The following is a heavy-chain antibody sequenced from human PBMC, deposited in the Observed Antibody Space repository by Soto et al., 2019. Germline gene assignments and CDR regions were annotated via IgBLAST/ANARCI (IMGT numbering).Heavy chain of an antibody. CDR1: GYTFTSYG. V-gene: IGHV1-18*01. CDR2: ISAYNGNT. D-gene: IGHD6-13*01. Sequence: ASVKVSCKASGYTFTSYGINWVRQAPGQGLEWMGWISAYNGNTNYAQKLQGRVTMTTDTSTSTAYMELRSMRSDDTAVYYCARSQAVAAAIPSRPHGHAFDIWGKGTMVTV. CDR3: ARSQAVAAAIPSRPHGHAFDI. J-gene: IGHJ3*02.